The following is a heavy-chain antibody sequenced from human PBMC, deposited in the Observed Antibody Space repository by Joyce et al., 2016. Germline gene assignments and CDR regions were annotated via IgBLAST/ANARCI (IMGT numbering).Heavy chain of an antibody. V-gene: IGHV4-59*02. CDR2: VFYSGST. CDR1: GAAVSSRY. Sequence: QVQLQASGPGLVKPSETLSLSCTFSGAAVSSRYWSWVRQSPGKGLEWIGYVFYSGSTNYRPSLKSRVTISLDPSQNQFSLTLNSMTAADTAIYYCASLNPREIRKHFYLDSWGQGIPVSVSS. J-gene: IGHJ4*02. D-gene: IGHD1-14*01. CDR3: ASLNPREIRKHFYLDS.